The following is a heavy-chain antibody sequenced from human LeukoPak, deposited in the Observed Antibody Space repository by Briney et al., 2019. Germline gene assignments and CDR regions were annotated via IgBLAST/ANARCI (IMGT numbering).Heavy chain of an antibody. CDR3: AKAALDI. Sequence: PGGSLRLSCAASGFTFSSYGMHWVRQAPGKGLEWVAVISYDGSNKYYADSVKGRFTISRDNSKNTLYLQMNSLRAEDTAVYYCAKAALDIWGQGTMVTVSS. V-gene: IGHV3-30*18. CDR2: ISYDGSNK. CDR1: GFTFSSYG. J-gene: IGHJ3*02.